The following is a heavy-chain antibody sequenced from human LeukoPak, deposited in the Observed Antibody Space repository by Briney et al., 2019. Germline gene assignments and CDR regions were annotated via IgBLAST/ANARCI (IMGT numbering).Heavy chain of an antibody. Sequence: PSETLSLTCAVYGGSFSGYYWSWIRQPPGKGLEWIGEINHSGSTNYNPSLKSRVTISVDTSKNQFSLKLSSVTAADTAVYYCARGDYVWGSLDYWGQGTLVTVSS. D-gene: IGHD3-16*01. J-gene: IGHJ4*02. V-gene: IGHV4-34*01. CDR1: GGSFSGYY. CDR3: ARGDYVWGSLDY. CDR2: INHSGST.